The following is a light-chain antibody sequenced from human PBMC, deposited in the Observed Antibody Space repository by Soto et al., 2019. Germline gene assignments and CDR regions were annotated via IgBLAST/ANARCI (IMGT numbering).Light chain of an antibody. CDR1: QSISSW. CDR2: KAS. J-gene: IGKJ4*01. V-gene: IGKV1-5*03. CDR3: QQYDSYPLT. Sequence: DIPMTQSPSTLSASVGDRATITCRASQSISSWLAWYQQKPGKAPNLLIHKASSLESGVPSRFSGSGSGTEFTLTVSSLQPDDFATYYCQQYDSYPLTFGGGTKVEIK.